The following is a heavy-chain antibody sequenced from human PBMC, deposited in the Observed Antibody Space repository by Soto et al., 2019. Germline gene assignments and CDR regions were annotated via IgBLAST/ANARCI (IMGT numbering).Heavy chain of an antibody. D-gene: IGHD3-10*01. V-gene: IGHV3-74*01. CDR2: INSDGSST. J-gene: IGHJ5*02. CDR3: ARDSGLRAFDP. Sequence: GSLRLSCAVPRFPLSRYWGHRVPRAPGKGLVWVSRINSDGSSTRYADSVKGRFTISRDNARNTLYLQMNSLRVEDTAVYYCARDSGLRAFDPWGQGTLVTVSS. CDR1: RFPLSRYW.